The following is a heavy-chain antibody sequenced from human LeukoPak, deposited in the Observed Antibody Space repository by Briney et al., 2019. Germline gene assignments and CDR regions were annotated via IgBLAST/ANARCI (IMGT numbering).Heavy chain of an antibody. CDR1: GFXFSSYW. D-gene: IGHD4-17*01. CDR2: IKQDGSEK. Sequence: PGGSLRLSCAASGFXFSSYWMSWVRQAPGKGLEWVANIKQDGSEKYYVDSVKGRFTISRDNAKNSLYLQMNSLRAEDTAVYYCASPLRAYDAFDIWGQGTMVTVSP. V-gene: IGHV3-7*05. J-gene: IGHJ3*02. CDR3: ASPLRAYDAFDI.